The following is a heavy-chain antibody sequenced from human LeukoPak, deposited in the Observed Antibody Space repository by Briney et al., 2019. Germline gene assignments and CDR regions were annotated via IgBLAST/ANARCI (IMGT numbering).Heavy chain of an antibody. J-gene: IGHJ4*02. CDR1: GFTFSNYA. CDR2: ISGSSGLT. V-gene: IGHV3-23*01. CDR3: AKDPNYYDSSGYFDY. Sequence: GGSLRLSCAASGFTFSNYAMSWVRQAPGRGLEWVSAISGSSGLTYYADSVKGRFTISRDNSKNTLYLQMNSLRAEDTAVYYCAKDPNYYDSSGYFDYWGQETLVTVSS. D-gene: IGHD3-22*01.